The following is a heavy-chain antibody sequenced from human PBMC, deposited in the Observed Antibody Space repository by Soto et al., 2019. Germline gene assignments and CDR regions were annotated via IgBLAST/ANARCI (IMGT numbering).Heavy chain of an antibody. CDR1: GGSINTYNLF. D-gene: IGHD2-21*02. Sequence: SETLSLTCTVSGGSINTYNLFWAWVRQPPGKGLEWIASIHYGGNAYYSPSLTTRATISRDTSKNRVSLELRSVTAADTAVYYCARVNVTLDYWGQGTLVTVSS. CDR3: ARVNVTLDY. CDR2: IHYGGNA. V-gene: IGHV4-39*01. J-gene: IGHJ4*02.